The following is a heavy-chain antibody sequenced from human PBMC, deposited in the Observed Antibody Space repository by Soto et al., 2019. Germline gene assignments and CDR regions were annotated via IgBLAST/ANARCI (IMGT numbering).Heavy chain of an antibody. Sequence: SVKVSCKASGGAFSSYAISWVRQAPGQGLEWMGGIIPIFGTANYAQKFQGRVTITADESTSTAYMELSSLRSEDTAVYYCARQRKGYDSSGSKGGYFDYWG. CDR2: IIPIFGTA. V-gene: IGHV1-69*13. D-gene: IGHD3-22*01. J-gene: IGHJ4*01. CDR1: GGAFSSYA. CDR3: ARQRKGYDSSGSKGGYFDY.